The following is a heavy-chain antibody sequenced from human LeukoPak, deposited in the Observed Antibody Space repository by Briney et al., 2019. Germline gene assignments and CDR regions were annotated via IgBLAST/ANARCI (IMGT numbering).Heavy chain of an antibody. CDR3: AKFLPTHIVVANYYFDY. CDR2: ISGSGGST. Sequence: GGSLRLSCAASGFTFSSYAMSWVRQAPGKGLEWVSAISGSGGSTYHADSVKGRFTISRDNSKNTLYLQMNSLRAEDTAVYYCAKFLPTHIVVANYYFDYWGQGTLVTVSS. CDR1: GFTFSSYA. V-gene: IGHV3-23*01. J-gene: IGHJ4*02. D-gene: IGHD2-21*01.